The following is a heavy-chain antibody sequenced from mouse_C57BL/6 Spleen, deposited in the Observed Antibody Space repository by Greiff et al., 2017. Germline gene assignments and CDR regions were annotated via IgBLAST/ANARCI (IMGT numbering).Heavy chain of an antibody. V-gene: IGHV5-4*03. D-gene: IGHD1-1*01. CDR1: GFTFSSYA. J-gene: IGHJ4*01. CDR2: ISDGGSYT. Sequence: EVKLMESGGGLVKPGGSLKLSCAASGFTFSSYAMSWVRQTPEKRLEWVATISDGGSYTYYPDNVKGRFTISRDNAKNNLYLQMSHLKSEDTAMYYCARGALSYGSSYNYAMDYWGQGTSVTVSS. CDR3: ARGALSYGSSYNYAMDY.